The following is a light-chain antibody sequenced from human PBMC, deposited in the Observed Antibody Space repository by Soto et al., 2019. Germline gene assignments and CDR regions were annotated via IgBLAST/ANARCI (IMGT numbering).Light chain of an antibody. Sequence: EIVLTQSPGTLSLSPGERVTLSCRASQSVTNTYLAWYQQKLGQAPRLLIYDASTRATGIPDRFSGSWSGTDFTLTISRLEPEDFSVYYCQQYGRSPGLLTFGRGNQVDIK. J-gene: IGKJ3*01. CDR3: QQYGRSPGLLT. CDR2: DAS. V-gene: IGKV3-20*01. CDR1: QSVTNTY.